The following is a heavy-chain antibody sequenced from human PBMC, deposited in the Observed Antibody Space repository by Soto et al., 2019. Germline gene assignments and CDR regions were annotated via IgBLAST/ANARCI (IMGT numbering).Heavy chain of an antibody. CDR1: GGSFSDYY. J-gene: IGHJ4*02. Sequence: PSETLSLTCAVYGGSFSDYYWSWIRQPPGEGLEWIGEINHSGSTNYNPSLKSRVTISIDTSKNQFSLKLNSVTAADTAVYYCARYPRLDYWGQGTLVTVSS. CDR3: ARYPRLDY. V-gene: IGHV4-34*01. CDR2: INHSGST.